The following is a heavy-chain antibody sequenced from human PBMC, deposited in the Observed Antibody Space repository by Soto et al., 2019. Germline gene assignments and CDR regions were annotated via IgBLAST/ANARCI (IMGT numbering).Heavy chain of an antibody. D-gene: IGHD1-7*01. CDR2: IYRTGST. CDR3: ASRDPGTSVDY. CDR1: GGSFTSNNW. V-gene: IGHV4-4*02. Sequence: SSETLSLTCAVSGGSFTSNNWWTWVRQPPGRGLEWIGEIYRTGSTNYNPSLKSRVTISLDKSENQFSLKVTSLTAADTAVYYCASRDPGTSVDYWGQGTLVTVS. J-gene: IGHJ4*02.